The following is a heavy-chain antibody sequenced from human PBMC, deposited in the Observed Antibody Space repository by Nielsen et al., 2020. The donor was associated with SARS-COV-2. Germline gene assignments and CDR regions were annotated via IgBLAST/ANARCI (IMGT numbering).Heavy chain of an antibody. J-gene: IGHJ4*02. Sequence: WVRQAPGQGLEWMGWISAYNGNTNYAQKLQGRVTMTTDTSTSTAYMELRSLRSDDTAVYYCARDSGTEDYESRGHSLFDYWGQGTLVTVSS. V-gene: IGHV1-18*01. D-gene: IGHD3-22*01. CDR2: ISAYNGNT. CDR3: ARDSGTEDYESRGHSLFDY.